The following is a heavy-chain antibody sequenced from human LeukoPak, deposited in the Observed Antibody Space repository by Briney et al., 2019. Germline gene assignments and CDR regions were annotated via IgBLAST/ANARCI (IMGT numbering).Heavy chain of an antibody. CDR1: GFTFSSYG. CDR2: INSDGSST. V-gene: IGHV3-74*01. Sequence: PGRSLRLSCAASGFTFSSYGMHWVRQAPGKGLVWVSRINSDGSSTSYADSVKGRFTISRDNAKNTLYLQMNSLRAEDTAVYYCAKDWIGYCSATSCYMIDYWGQGTLVTVSS. D-gene: IGHD2-2*02. CDR3: AKDWIGYCSATSCYMIDY. J-gene: IGHJ4*02.